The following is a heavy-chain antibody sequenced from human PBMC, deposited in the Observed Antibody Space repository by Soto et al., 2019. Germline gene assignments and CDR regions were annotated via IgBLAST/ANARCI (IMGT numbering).Heavy chain of an antibody. J-gene: IGHJ4*02. Sequence: GASVKVSCKASGYTFTGYYMHWVRQAPGQGLEWMGWINPNSGGTNYAQKLQGRVTMTTDTSTSTAYMELRSLRSDDTAVYYCARTLGYCSGGSCYFFDYWGQGTLVTVFS. D-gene: IGHD2-15*01. CDR2: INPNSGGT. V-gene: IGHV1-2*02. CDR1: GYTFTGYY. CDR3: ARTLGYCSGGSCYFFDY.